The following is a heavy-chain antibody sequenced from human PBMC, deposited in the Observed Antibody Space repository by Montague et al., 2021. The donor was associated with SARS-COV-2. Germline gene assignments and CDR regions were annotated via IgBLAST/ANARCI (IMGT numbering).Heavy chain of an antibody. CDR2: ISYDGTNE. CDR3: AREGITAAGKDFDY. Sequence: SLRLSCAASGFTFSSYAMHWVRQAPGKGLEWVAVISYDGTNEYYADSVKGRLTISRDNSKNTLYLQMNSLRAEDTAVYYCAREGITAAGKDFDYWGQGTLVTVSS. J-gene: IGHJ4*02. CDR1: GFTFSSYA. D-gene: IGHD6-13*01. V-gene: IGHV3-30*04.